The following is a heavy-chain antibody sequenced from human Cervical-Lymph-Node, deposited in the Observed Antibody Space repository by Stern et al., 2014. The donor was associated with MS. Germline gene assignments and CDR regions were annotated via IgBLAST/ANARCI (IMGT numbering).Heavy chain of an antibody. CDR3: ARHQAGIAAD. V-gene: IGHV1-69*01. CDR2: TTPLFGTA. D-gene: IGHD6-13*01. J-gene: IGHJ4*02. Sequence: VQLVESGAEVKKPGSSVKVSCKASGDTFSSLDIGWVRQAPGQGPEWLGGTTPLFGTANYAQTFQGRVTFYADDSTSTTYMELSSLRSEDTAVYYCARHQAGIAADWGQGTLVTVSS. CDR1: GDTFSSLD.